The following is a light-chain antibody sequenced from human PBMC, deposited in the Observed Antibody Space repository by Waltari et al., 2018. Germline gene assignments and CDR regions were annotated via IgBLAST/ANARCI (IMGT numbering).Light chain of an antibody. Sequence: EIVLTQSPGTLSLSPGEGTTLSCRASQTIKRNYLAWHQQKPGQPPRLLIYGASSRATVIPDRFSGSGSGTDFTLTISRLEPEDFAVYYCQQYGTPPRTFGQGTKVEI. CDR1: QTIKRNY. J-gene: IGKJ1*01. V-gene: IGKV3-20*01. CDR2: GAS. CDR3: QQYGTPPRT.